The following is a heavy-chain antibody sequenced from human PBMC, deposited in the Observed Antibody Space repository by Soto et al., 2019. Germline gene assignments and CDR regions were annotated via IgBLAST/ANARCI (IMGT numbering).Heavy chain of an antibody. CDR2: FNPSGDTT. V-gene: IGHV1-46*01. D-gene: IGHD3-10*01. CDR1: GYIFSNYY. Sequence: ASVKVSCKASGYIFSNYYLHWVRQAPGQGLEWMGVFNPSGDTTNYAQNFQGRVTMTADASTSTAYMELSSLRSDDTAVYYCARRYHGSGHGMDVWGQGPTVTVSS. CDR3: ARRYHGSGHGMDV. J-gene: IGHJ6*02.